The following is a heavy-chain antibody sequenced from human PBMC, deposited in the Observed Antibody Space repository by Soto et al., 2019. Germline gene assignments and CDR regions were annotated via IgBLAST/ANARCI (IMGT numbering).Heavy chain of an antibody. CDR2: ISGSGGRT. V-gene: IGHV3-23*01. CDR1: GFTFSSDA. Sequence: EVQLLDSGGGLVQAGGSLRLSCAASGFTFSSDAMSWVRQVPGKGLEWVSGISGSGGRTYYADSVKGRFTISRDNYKNTLYLQMTSLRADDTAIYYCTKGPGAGQGLATGGYFFDYWGQGTLVSVSA. D-gene: IGHD6-19*01. CDR3: TKGPGAGQGLATGGYFFDY. J-gene: IGHJ4*02.